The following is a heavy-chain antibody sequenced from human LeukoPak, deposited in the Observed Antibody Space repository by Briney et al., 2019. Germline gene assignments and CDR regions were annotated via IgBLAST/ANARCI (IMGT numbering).Heavy chain of an antibody. J-gene: IGHJ6*02. V-gene: IGHV3-23*01. CDR1: GFAFSSYA. CDR2: ISGSGGTT. D-gene: IGHD2-2*03. CDR3: AKGLDGSYFYYGLDV. Sequence: PGGSLRLSCAASGFAFSSYAMSCVRQAPGKGLEWVSAISGSGGTTYYADSVKGRFTISRDNSKNTLYLQMNSLRADDTAVYYCAKGLDGSYFYYGLDVWGQGTTVTVSS.